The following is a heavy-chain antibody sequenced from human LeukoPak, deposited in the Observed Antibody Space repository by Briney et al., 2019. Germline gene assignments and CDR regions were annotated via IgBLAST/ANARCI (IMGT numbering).Heavy chain of an antibody. Sequence: GASVKVSCKASGYTFTSYGISWVRQAPGQGLEWMGWISAYNGNTNFAQKLQGRVTMTTDTSTSTAYMELRSLRSDDTAVYYCARARPIVATRGIDFIDYWGQGTLVTVSS. CDR1: GYTFTSYG. CDR3: ARARPIVATRGIDFIDY. J-gene: IGHJ4*02. D-gene: IGHD5-12*01. CDR2: ISAYNGNT. V-gene: IGHV1-18*01.